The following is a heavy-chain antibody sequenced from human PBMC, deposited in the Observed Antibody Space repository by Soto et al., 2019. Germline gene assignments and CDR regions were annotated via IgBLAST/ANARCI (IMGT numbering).Heavy chain of an antibody. D-gene: IGHD3-9*01. V-gene: IGHV1-18*01. CDR3: ARDPYYDILTGSKGGWFDP. CDR1: GYTFASYG. J-gene: IGHJ5*02. CDR2: ISGYNGNT. Sequence: ASVKVSCKASGYTFASYGINWVRQAPGQGLEWMGWISGYNGNTKYAQKFQGRVTVTTDTSTSTGYMELRSLRSDGTAVYYCARDPYYDILTGSKGGWFDPWGQGTLVTVSS.